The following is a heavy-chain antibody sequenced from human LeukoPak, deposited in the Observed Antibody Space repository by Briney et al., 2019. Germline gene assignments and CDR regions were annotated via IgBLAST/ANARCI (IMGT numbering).Heavy chain of an antibody. CDR1: GFTFSSYE. Sequence: GGSLRLSCAASGFTFSSYEMNWVRQAPGKGLEWVSYTSSSGSTIYYADSVKGRFTISRDNAKNSLYLQMNSLRAEDTAVYYCARGLAAFDIWGQGTMVTVSS. D-gene: IGHD3-16*01. J-gene: IGHJ3*02. CDR3: ARGLAAFDI. V-gene: IGHV3-48*03. CDR2: TSSSGSTI.